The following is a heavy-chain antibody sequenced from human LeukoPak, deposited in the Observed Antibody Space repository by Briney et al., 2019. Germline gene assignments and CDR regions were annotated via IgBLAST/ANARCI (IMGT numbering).Heavy chain of an antibody. V-gene: IGHV1-69*01. Sequence: GASVKVSCKASGGTFSSYAISWVRQAPGQGLEWMGGIIPIFGTANYAQKFQGRVTITADESTSTAYMELSSLRSEDTAVYYCARPGDPQPSQFDYWGQGTLVTVSS. CDR1: GGTFSSYA. CDR2: IIPIFGTA. D-gene: IGHD3-16*01. J-gene: IGHJ4*02. CDR3: ARPGDPQPSQFDY.